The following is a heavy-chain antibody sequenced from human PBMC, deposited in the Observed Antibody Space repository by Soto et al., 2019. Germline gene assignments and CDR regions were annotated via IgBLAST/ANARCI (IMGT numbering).Heavy chain of an antibody. D-gene: IGHD1-20*01. Sequence: QVQLQESGPGLVKPSETLSLTCTVSGDSLTRNYWSCIRQPQGKGLDWLAYIHNGRRTNNNPSLMSRVSIALDTSKSQFCLNLNSVTAADTAVYYCAITLSGGFYYWGQRTLVTVSS. J-gene: IGHJ4*02. V-gene: IGHV4-59*01. CDR3: AITLSGGFYY. CDR1: GDSLTRNY. CDR2: IHNGRRT.